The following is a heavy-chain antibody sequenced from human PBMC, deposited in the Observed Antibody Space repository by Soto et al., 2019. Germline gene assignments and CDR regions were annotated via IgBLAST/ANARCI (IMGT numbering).Heavy chain of an antibody. Sequence: QVQLVQSAAEVKRPGSSVKVSCKASGGTFNNHVINWVRQAPGQGLEWMGEIIPIFGTRNYAQEFQGRVTMIADETTTTAYMELSSLRSEDTAVYYCATDQTRGGPYGGNSLDYWGQGTLVIVST. D-gene: IGHD4-17*01. CDR3: ATDQTRGGPYGGNSLDY. V-gene: IGHV1-69*12. J-gene: IGHJ4*02. CDR2: IIPIFGTR. CDR1: GGTFNNHV.